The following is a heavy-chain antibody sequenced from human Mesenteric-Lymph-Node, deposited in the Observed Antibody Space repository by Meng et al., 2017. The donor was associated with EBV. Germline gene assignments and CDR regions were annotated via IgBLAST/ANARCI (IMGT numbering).Heavy chain of an antibody. CDR2: ISNSGSTI. D-gene: IGHD5-24*01. CDR1: GFTFSDYY. Sequence: QVQLVVSGGGVVKPGGSLRFNCVASGFTFSDYYMSWIRQAPGKGLEWISYISNSGSTIYYSDSVEGRFTISRDAARTSLFLEMNSLRVEDTAVYYCSNLPYNYWGQGTLVTVSS. CDR3: SNLPYNY. V-gene: IGHV3-11*01. J-gene: IGHJ4*02.